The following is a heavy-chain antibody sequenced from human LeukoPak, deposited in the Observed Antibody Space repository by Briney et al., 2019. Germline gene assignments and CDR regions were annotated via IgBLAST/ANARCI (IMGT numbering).Heavy chain of an antibody. V-gene: IGHV1-69*13. Sequence: SVKVSCKASGGTFSSYAISWVRQAPGQGLEWMGGIIPIFGTANYAQKFQGRVTITADESTSTAYMELSSLRSEDTAVYYCARGALYCTNGVCYTDAFDIWGQGTMVTVSS. D-gene: IGHD2-8*01. J-gene: IGHJ3*02. CDR1: GGTFSSYA. CDR3: ARGALYCTNGVCYTDAFDI. CDR2: IIPIFGTA.